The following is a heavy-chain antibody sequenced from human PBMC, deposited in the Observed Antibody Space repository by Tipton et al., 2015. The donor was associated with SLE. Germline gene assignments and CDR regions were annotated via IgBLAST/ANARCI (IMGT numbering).Heavy chain of an antibody. J-gene: IGHJ4*02. CDR1: GFTLSTYT. CDR3: SRSQGYYDN. V-gene: IGHV3-21*01. CDR2: ISTSNYI. Sequence: GSLRLSCAASGFTLSTYTMNWVRQAPGKGLEWVSSISTSNYIYYADSVKGRFTISRDNAKNSLFLQMSSLRVEDTAVYYCSRSQGYYDNWGQGTLVTVSS.